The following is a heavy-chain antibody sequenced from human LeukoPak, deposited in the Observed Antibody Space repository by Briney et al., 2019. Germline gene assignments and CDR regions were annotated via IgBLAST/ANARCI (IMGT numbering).Heavy chain of an antibody. J-gene: IGHJ4*02. D-gene: IGHD1-26*01. V-gene: IGHV3-11*01. CDR1: GFTFSDYN. CDR2: ISRSGSTK. Sequence: GGSLRLSCAASGFTFSDYNMRWIRQAPGKGLEWVSSISRSGSTKYYADSVKGRFTISRDNAKNSLFLQMNSLRAEDTAVYYCAKGEGELPYFDYWGQGTLVTVSS. CDR3: AKGEGELPYFDY.